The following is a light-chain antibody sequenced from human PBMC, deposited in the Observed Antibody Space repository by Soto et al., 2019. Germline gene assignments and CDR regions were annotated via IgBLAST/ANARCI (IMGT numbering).Light chain of an antibody. CDR2: EDT. Sequence: QSALTQPPSASGSPGQSVTISCTGTSSDVGGYNYVSWYQQNPGKAPKLIIYEDTKRPSGVPDRFTGSKSGNTASLTVSGLQAEDEADYCCSSHAGSNNGAVFGGGAKVTVL. V-gene: IGLV2-8*01. CDR3: SSHAGSNNGAV. J-gene: IGLJ3*02. CDR1: SSDVGGYNY.